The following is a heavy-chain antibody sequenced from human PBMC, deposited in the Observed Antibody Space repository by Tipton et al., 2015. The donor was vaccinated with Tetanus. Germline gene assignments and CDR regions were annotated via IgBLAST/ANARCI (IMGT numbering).Heavy chain of an antibody. V-gene: IGHV4-31*03. CDR3: ARDQARGARGLNCFDG. CDR2: IYNGGSP. D-gene: IGHD1-26*01. Sequence: GLVKPSQTLSLTCTVSGGSISSGGYYWSWIRQHPGKGLEWIGDIYNGGSPYYNLSLKSRVTILVDTTKNQFSLKSKAVTAADAAVYCCARDQARGARGLNCFDGRGQGGLVPVSS. CDR1: GGSISSGGYY. J-gene: IGHJ4*02.